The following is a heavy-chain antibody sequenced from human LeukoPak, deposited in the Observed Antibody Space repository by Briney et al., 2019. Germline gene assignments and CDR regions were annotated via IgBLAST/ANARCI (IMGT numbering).Heavy chain of an antibody. CDR1: GYSISSGFY. V-gene: IGHV4-38-2*02. CDR2: IYHSGST. CDR3: ASTGYSSSPKAFQY. Sequence: SETLSLTCTVSGYSISSGFYWGWIRQPPGKGLEWIGSIYHSGSTYYNPSLESRVTISVDTSKNQFSLKLSSVTAADTAVYYCASTGYSSSPKAFQYWGQGTLVTVSS. D-gene: IGHD6-13*01. J-gene: IGHJ1*01.